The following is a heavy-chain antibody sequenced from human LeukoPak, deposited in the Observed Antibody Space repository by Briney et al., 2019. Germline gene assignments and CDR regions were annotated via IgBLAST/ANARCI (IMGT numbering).Heavy chain of an antibody. V-gene: IGHV3-21*04. CDR3: AKGTYRAAAGNAFDI. CDR1: GFTFSSYS. D-gene: IGHD6-13*01. Sequence: GESLRLSCAASGFTFSSYSMNWVRQAPGKGLEWVSSISSSSSYIYYADSVKGRFTISRDNSKNTLYLQMNSLRAEDTAVYYCAKGTYRAAAGNAFDIWGQGTMVTVSS. J-gene: IGHJ3*02. CDR2: ISSSSSYI.